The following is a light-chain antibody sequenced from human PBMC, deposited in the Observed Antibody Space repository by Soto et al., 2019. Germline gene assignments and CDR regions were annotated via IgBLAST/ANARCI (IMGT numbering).Light chain of an antibody. CDR3: QQANSLPLS. Sequence: DTQMTQSPSSVSASVGDRVIITCRASQGITSSLAWYQQKPGKAPNLLIYGASRLQSGVPSRFSGSGAGTDFSLTITSLQPEDFATYYCQQANSLPLSFGPGTKVDIK. J-gene: IGKJ3*01. CDR1: QGITSS. V-gene: IGKV1D-12*01. CDR2: GAS.